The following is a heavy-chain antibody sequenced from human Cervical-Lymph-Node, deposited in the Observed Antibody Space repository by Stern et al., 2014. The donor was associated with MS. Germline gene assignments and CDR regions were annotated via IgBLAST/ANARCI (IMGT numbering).Heavy chain of an antibody. CDR2: IWHDGNKK. Sequence: QVQLVQSGGGVVQPGRSLRLSCAASGFTFSNYGMHWVRQAPGKGLEWLAVIWHDGNKKFYADSVKGRFTISRDNSKNTLYLQMDSLRAEDTAVYYCARGNWNYEGMGYWGQGTLVTVSS. CDR1: GFTFSNYG. V-gene: IGHV3-33*01. J-gene: IGHJ4*02. D-gene: IGHD1-7*01. CDR3: ARGNWNYEGMGY.